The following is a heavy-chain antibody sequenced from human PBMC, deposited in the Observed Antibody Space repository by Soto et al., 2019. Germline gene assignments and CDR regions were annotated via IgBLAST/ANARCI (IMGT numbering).Heavy chain of an antibody. CDR2: IYYSGST. Sequence: QVQLQESGPGLVKPSQTLSLTCTVSGGSISRGGYYWSCIRQHPGKALWWIGYIYYSGSTYYNPPLKSRVTISVDTSKNQFSRKLSSVTAADTAVYYCARDLQVTGTYYYGMDVWGQGTTVTVSS. CDR3: ARDLQVTGTYYYGMDV. J-gene: IGHJ6*02. V-gene: IGHV4-31*03. CDR1: GGSISRGGYY. D-gene: IGHD1-7*01.